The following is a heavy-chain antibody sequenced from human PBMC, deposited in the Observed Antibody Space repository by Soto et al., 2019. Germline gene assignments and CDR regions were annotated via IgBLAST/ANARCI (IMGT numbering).Heavy chain of an antibody. CDR3: ARNSGSGWHSYYHYYGMDV. D-gene: IGHD6-19*01. CDR2: INHSGST. V-gene: IGHV4-34*01. J-gene: IGHJ6*02. Sequence: SSETLSLTCAVYGGSFSGYYWSWIRQPPGKGLEWIGEINHSGSTNYNPSLKSRVTISVDTSKNQFSLKLSSVTAADTAVYYCARNSGSGWHSYYHYYGMDVWGQGTTVTVSS. CDR1: GGSFSGYY.